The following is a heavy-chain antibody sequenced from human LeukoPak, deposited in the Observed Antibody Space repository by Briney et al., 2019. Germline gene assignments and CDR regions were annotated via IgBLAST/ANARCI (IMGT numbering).Heavy chain of an antibody. V-gene: IGHV4-39*01. D-gene: IGHD5/OR15-5a*01. CDR3: ARSVASTEPCFDY. CDR2: IYHSGST. J-gene: IGHJ4*02. CDR1: GGSISSSSYY. Sequence: SETLSLTCTVSGGSISSSSYYWGWIRQPPGKGLEWIGSIYHSGSTYYNPSLKSRVTISVDTSKNQFSLKLSSVTAADTAVYYCARSVASTEPCFDYWGQGTLVTVPS.